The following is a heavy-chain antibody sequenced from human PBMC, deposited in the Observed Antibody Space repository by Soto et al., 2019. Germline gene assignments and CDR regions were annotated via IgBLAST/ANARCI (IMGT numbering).Heavy chain of an antibody. CDR3: AGARYSSGWRPFDY. J-gene: IGHJ4*02. Sequence: QVQLQESGPGLVKPSQTLSLTCTVSGGSISSDPSYWCWIRQQPGKGLEWSGYIYNTENTYYHPSLMSRLSMSIDTPKNQFSLRLSSVTAAATDFYYCAGARYSSGWRPFDYWGQGTLVTVSS. CDR2: IYNTENT. D-gene: IGHD6-25*01. V-gene: IGHV4-31*03. CDR1: GGSISSDPSY.